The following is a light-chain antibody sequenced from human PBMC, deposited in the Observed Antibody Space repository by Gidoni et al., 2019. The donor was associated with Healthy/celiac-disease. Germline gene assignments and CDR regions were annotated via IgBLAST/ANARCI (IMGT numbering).Light chain of an antibody. CDR2: GAS. CDR1: QSVSSSY. CDR3: QQYGSSPRT. J-gene: IGKJ1*01. Sequence: DTVLTLPPGTLSLSPGERATLSCRASQSVSSSYLAWYQQKPGQAPRLLIYGASSRATGIPDRFSGSGSGTDFTLTISRLEPEDFAVYYCQQYGSSPRTFGQGTKVEIK. V-gene: IGKV3-20*01.